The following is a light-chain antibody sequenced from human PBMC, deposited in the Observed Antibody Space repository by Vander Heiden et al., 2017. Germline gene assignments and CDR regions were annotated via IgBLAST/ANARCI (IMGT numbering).Light chain of an antibody. CDR3: SSYTSSSTLDVV. J-gene: IGLJ2*01. V-gene: IGLV2-14*01. CDR2: DVS. CDR1: SSDAGGYNY. Sequence: HSALTQPASVAASPGQSITISCTGTSSDAGGYNYLSRYPQHPGEPHKLMIYDVSNRPSGVSNRCSGSKSGNTASLTISGLQAEDEADYYCSSYTSSSTLDVVFGGGTKLTVL.